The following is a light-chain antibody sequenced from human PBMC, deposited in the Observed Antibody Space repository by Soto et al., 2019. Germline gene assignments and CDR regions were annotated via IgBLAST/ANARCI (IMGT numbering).Light chain of an antibody. CDR1: QGISNY. J-gene: IGKJ4*01. V-gene: IGKV1-17*03. CDR2: TTS. Sequence: DVQMTQSPSAVSASVGDRVNITCRASQGISNYLAWFQQKPGKVPKHLIYTTSTLQNGVPSRFSGSRSGTAFTLTISSLQPEDVATYYCLQHNSYPRTFGGGTKVEI. CDR3: LQHNSYPRT.